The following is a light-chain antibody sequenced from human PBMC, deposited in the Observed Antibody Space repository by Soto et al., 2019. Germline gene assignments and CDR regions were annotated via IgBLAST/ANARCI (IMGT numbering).Light chain of an antibody. CDR3: QQYNNWPRT. Sequence: EIVLTQSPGTLSLSPGERATLSCRASQSVSSSYLVWYQQKAGQAPRLLIYGASSRATGIPARFSGSGSGTEFTLTISSLQSEDFAVYYCQQYNNWPRTFGQGTKLEIK. CDR1: QSVSSSY. CDR2: GAS. J-gene: IGKJ2*01. V-gene: IGKV3D-15*01.